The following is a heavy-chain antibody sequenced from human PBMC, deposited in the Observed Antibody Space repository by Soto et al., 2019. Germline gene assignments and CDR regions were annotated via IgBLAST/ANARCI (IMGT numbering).Heavy chain of an antibody. V-gene: IGHV3-9*01. CDR1: GFTFDDYA. J-gene: IGHJ4*02. D-gene: IGHD6-6*01. CDR3: AKDIAARPPYYCDY. Sequence: EVQLVESGGGWVQPGRSLRLSCAASGFTFDDYAMHWVRQAPGKGLEWVSGISWNSGTIAYADSVEGRFTISRDNAKNSLYLQMNSLRAEDTALYYCAKDIAARPPYYCDYWGQGTLVTVSS. CDR2: ISWNSGTI.